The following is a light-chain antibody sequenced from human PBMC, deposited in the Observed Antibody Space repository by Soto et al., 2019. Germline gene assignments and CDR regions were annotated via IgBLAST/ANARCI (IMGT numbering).Light chain of an antibody. J-gene: IGLJ1*01. V-gene: IGLV2-14*01. CDR2: HVS. Sequence: QSALTQPASVSGSTGQSITISCTGTSSDGGGFNYVSWYQQYPGKAPKLMIYHVSNRPSGVSNRFSGSKSGNTASLTISGLQAEDEAEYYCSSYTSSSTYIFGTGTKVTVL. CDR1: SSDGGGFNY. CDR3: SSYTSSSTYI.